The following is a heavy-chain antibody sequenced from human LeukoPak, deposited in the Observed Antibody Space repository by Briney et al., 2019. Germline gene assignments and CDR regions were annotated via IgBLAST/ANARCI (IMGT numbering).Heavy chain of an antibody. Sequence: TGGSLRLSCLVSGFSFSDYAMSWVRRAPGKGLEWVSAITGSGQTKYYTDSVKGRFTMSRDNSKNTLYLQLNSLRVEDTGIYYCARVGPRGDWFDYWGQGTRVTVSS. D-gene: IGHD1-26*01. CDR1: GFSFSDYA. J-gene: IGHJ5*01. CDR2: ITGSGQTK. V-gene: IGHV3-23*01. CDR3: ARVGPRGDWFDY.